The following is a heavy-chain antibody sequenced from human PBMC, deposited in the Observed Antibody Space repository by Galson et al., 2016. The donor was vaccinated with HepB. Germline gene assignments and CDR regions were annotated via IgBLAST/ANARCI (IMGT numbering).Heavy chain of an antibody. CDR3: SRNVGSDGDAYDI. Sequence: SVKVSCKASGYTFVNYDIHWVRQATGQGLEWMGWMNPKVGRAGYAQKFQGRLTMTSNTSISTGNMELSSLRSDDTAVYYCSRNVGSDGDAYDIWGQGTVVTVSS. D-gene: IGHD1-26*01. J-gene: IGHJ3*02. CDR1: GYTFVNYD. CDR2: MNPKVGRA. V-gene: IGHV1-8*01.